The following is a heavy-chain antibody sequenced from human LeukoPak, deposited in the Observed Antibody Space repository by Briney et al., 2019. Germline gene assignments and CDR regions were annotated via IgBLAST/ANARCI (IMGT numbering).Heavy chain of an antibody. CDR2: PYYSGST. J-gene: IGHJ4*02. V-gene: IGHV4-39*07. CDR3: ARLGPAQRIFGVVWLWTKPQYYFDY. CDR1: GASISSTTYY. Sequence: SETLSLTCTVSGASISSTTYYWGWIRQPPGKGLEWIGSPYYSGSTYYSPSLKSRVTISEDTSKNQFSLKLSSVTAADTAVYYCARLGPAQRIFGVVWLWTKPQYYFDYWGQGTLVTVSS. D-gene: IGHD3-3*01.